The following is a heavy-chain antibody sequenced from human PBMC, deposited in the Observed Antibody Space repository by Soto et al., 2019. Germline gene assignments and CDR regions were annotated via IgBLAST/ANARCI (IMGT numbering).Heavy chain of an antibody. CDR1: GFTFSGYN. V-gene: IGHV3-11*01. CDR2: ITSSGSNT. CDR3: ARRGTISSAQHFDH. J-gene: IGHJ4*02. D-gene: IGHD6-6*01. Sequence: PGGSLRLSCAASGFTFSGYNMSWIRQAPGKGLEWVSYITSSGSNTFDAESVKGRFTISRDNTMNLLYLQMNSLSAEDTAVYYCARRGTISSAQHFDHWGQGTLVTVSS.